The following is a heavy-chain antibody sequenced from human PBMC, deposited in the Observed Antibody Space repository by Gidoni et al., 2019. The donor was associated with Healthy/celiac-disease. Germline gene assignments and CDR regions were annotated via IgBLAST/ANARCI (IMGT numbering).Heavy chain of an antibody. J-gene: IGHJ2*01. CDR2: TRNKANSYTT. Sequence: EVQLVESGGGLVQPGGSLRLSCADSGFTFSDHYMDWVRQAPGKGLEWVGRTRNKANSYTTEYAASVKGRFTISRDESKNSLYLQMNSLKTEDTAVYYCARIQYSGSLDLWGRGTLVTVSS. V-gene: IGHV3-72*01. CDR3: ARIQYSGSLDL. D-gene: IGHD1-26*01. CDR1: GFTFSDHY.